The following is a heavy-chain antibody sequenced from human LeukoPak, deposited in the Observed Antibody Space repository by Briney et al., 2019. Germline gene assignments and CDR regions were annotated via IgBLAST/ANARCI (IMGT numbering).Heavy chain of an antibody. V-gene: IGHV3-21*01. Sequence: PGGSLRLSCAASGFTFSSYAMNWVRQAPGKGLEWVSSISSSSSYIYYADSVKGRFTISRDNAKNSLYLQMNSLRAEDTAVYYCARGEYYDILTGYTDYWGQGTLVTVSS. J-gene: IGHJ4*02. D-gene: IGHD3-9*01. CDR3: ARGEYYDILTGYTDY. CDR1: GFTFSSYA. CDR2: ISSSSSYI.